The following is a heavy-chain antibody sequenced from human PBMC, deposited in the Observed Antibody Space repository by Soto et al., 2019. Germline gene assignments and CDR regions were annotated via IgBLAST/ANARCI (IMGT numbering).Heavy chain of an antibody. J-gene: IGHJ4*02. CDR1: GFTFNSYG. CDR2: ISHDGSKT. Sequence: GGSLRLSWAASGFTFNSYGIHWVRQAPGKGLEWVAVISHDGSKTNYADSVKGRVTISRDNSKDTVYLQMNSLRAEDTAFFYCAKDTFYYSGRVYSLFVSWGQEPRVPAS. D-gene: IGHD3-22*01. CDR3: AKDTFYYSGRVYSLFVS. V-gene: IGHV3-30*18.